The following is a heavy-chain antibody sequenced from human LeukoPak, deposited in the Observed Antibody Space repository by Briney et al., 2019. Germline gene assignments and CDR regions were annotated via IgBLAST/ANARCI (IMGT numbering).Heavy chain of an antibody. CDR3: ASDRDEYYFDY. CDR2: MNPNSGNT. CDR1: GYTFTSYD. V-gene: IGHV1-8*03. J-gene: IGHJ4*02. Sequence: ASVKVSCKASGYTFTSYDINWVRQATGQGLERMGWMNPNSGNTGYAQKFQGRVTITRNTSISTAYMELSSLRSEDTAVYYCASDRDEYYFDYWGQGTLVTVSS.